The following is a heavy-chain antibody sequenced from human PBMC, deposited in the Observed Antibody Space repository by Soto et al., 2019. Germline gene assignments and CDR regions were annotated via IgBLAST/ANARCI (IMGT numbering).Heavy chain of an antibody. Sequence: QVQLQESGPGLVKPSETLSLTCTVSGGSISSYFWSWIRQPPVKGLEWIGYIFYSGSTNYNPSLKSRVTISVDPSKTQFSLKLSSVTAADTAVYYCARYGSGSYYTHNFEYGGQGTLVTVSS. CDR1: GGSISSYF. J-gene: IGHJ4*02. CDR2: IFYSGST. D-gene: IGHD3-10*01. V-gene: IGHV4-59*01. CDR3: ARYGSGSYYTHNFEY.